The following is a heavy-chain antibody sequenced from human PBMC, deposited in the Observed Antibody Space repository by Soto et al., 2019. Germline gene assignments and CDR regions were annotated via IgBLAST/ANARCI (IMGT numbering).Heavy chain of an antibody. J-gene: IGHJ6*02. CDR1: GFTFSSYS. CDR2: ISSSSSYI. CDR3: ARDYCSSTSCYYYYYYGMDV. V-gene: IGHV3-21*01. D-gene: IGHD2-2*01. Sequence: GSLRLSCAASGFTFSSYSMNWVRQAPGKGLEWVSSISSSSSYIYYADSVKGRFTISRDNAKNSLYLQMNSLRAEDTAVYYCARDYCSSTSCYYYYYYGMDVWGQGTTVTVSS.